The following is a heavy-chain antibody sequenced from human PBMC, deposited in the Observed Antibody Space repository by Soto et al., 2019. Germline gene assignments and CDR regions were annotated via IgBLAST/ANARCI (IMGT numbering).Heavy chain of an antibody. CDR3: ASHIAARPY. J-gene: IGHJ4*02. D-gene: IGHD6-6*01. CDR2: IHHSGST. V-gene: IGHV4-4*02. Sequence: SETLSLTCAVSGVSISSNNWWTWVRQPPGKGLEWIGEIHHSGSTNYSPSLKSRVTISVDKSKNQFSLKLSSVTAADTAVYYCASHIAARPYWGPGTLVTVS. CDR1: GVSISSNNW.